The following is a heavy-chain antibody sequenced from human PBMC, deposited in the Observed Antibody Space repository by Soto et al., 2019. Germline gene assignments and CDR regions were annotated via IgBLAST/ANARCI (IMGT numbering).Heavy chain of an antibody. Sequence: QVQPQESGPGLVKPSETLSLTCSVSGDSITRHYWSWIRQTPGKGLEWIGYMYHSGSTTYNPSLKSRVTISVDTSKNQFSLKLTSVTAADTAVYYCATSVIGTTEIFDYWGQGTLVAVSS. CDR1: GDSITRHY. J-gene: IGHJ4*02. CDR3: ATSVIGTTEIFDY. V-gene: IGHV4-59*08. CDR2: MYHSGST. D-gene: IGHD1-1*01.